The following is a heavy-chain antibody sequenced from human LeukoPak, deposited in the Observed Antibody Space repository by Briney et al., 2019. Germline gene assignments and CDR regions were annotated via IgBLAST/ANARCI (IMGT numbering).Heavy chain of an antibody. CDR2: ISSSGNTT. CDR1: GFTFSDYY. CDR3: ARVLRLERPYYYYMDV. J-gene: IGHJ6*03. Sequence: GGSLRLSCAASGFTFSDYYMSWIRQAPGKGLEWVSYISSSGNTTYHADSVKGRFTISRDNAKNSLYLQMNSLRAEDTALYHCARVLRLERPYYYYMDVWGKGTTVTISS. V-gene: IGHV3-11*01. D-gene: IGHD1-1*01.